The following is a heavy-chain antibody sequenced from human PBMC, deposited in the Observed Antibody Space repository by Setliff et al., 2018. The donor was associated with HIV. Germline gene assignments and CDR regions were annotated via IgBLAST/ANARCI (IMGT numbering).Heavy chain of an antibody. CDR2: IYTSGST. J-gene: IGHJ4*02. CDR1: GGSISSGSYY. D-gene: IGHD1-26*01. Sequence: SETLSLTCTASGGSISSGSYYWSWIRQPAGKGLEWIGRIYTSGSTNYNPSLKSRVTISVDTSKNQFSLKLSSVTAADTAVYYCARGEGWPYYFDYWGQGTLVTVSS. V-gene: IGHV4-61*02. CDR3: ARGEGWPYYFDY.